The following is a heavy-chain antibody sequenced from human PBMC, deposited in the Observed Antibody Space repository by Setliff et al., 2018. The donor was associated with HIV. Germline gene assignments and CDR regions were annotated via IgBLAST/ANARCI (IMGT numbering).Heavy chain of an antibody. D-gene: IGHD6-6*01. J-gene: IGHJ4*02. CDR1: GFTFSSSW. CDR2: INTDGSNT. V-gene: IGHV3-74*01. CDR3: ARGGISIAARPIDY. Sequence: PGGSPRLSCAASGFTFSSSWMHWVRQALGKGLVWVSRINTDGSNTNYADSVKGRFTISRDNTKNSLFLQMHSLRAEDTAVYYCARGGISIAARPIDYWGQGTLVTVSS.